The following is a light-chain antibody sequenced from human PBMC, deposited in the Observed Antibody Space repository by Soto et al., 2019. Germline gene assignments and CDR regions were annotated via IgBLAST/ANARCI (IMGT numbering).Light chain of an antibody. Sequence: DIQMTQSPSSLSASVGDRVTITCRASQSISTYLTWYQQKPRKAPKLLIYGASRLQSGVPSRFSGSGSGTNFTLTIGNLQPEDFASDYCQQSYSTPRITFGPGTTVDIK. CDR3: QQSYSTPRIT. CDR2: GAS. V-gene: IGKV1-39*01. CDR1: QSISTY. J-gene: IGKJ3*01.